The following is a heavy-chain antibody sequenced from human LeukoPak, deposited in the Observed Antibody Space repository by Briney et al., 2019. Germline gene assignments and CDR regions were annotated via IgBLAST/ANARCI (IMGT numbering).Heavy chain of an antibody. V-gene: IGHV3-30*03. CDR2: ISYDGSNK. CDR3: ARDGTGFVAAYYYYYYMDV. Sequence: PGGSLRLSCAASGFTLSSYGMHWVRQAPGKGLEWVAVISYDGSNKYYADSVKGRFTISRDNSKNTLYLQMNSLRAEDTAVYYCARDGTGFVAAYYYYYYMDVWGKGTTVTVSS. CDR1: GFTLSSYG. J-gene: IGHJ6*03. D-gene: IGHD1-1*01.